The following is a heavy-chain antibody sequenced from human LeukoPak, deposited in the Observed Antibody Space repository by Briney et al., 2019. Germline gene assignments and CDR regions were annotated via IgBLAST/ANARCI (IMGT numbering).Heavy chain of an antibody. D-gene: IGHD3-10*01. J-gene: IGHJ4*02. Sequence: SETLSLTCIVSGGSINKYYWNWIRQTPGKGLEWIGNIYYSGGSTNYNPSLKSRVTISVVTSKNQFSLRLSSVTAEDTAVYYCVADYYGSGSYGMNFDYWGQGTRVTVSS. CDR3: VADYYGSGSYGMNFDY. CDR1: GGSINKYY. V-gene: IGHV4-59*01. CDR2: IYYSGGST.